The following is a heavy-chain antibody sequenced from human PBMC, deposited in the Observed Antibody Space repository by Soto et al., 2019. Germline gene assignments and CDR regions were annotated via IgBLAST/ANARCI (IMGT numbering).Heavy chain of an antibody. CDR1: GYSFINYW. CDR2: IYPGDSDT. V-gene: IGHV5-51*01. J-gene: IGHJ4*02. CDR3: ARHVSGYSTSSGFNY. D-gene: IGHD6-6*01. Sequence: GESLKISCEGSGYSFINYWIGWVRQMPGKGLEWMGIIYPGDSDTKYSPSFQGQVTISADKSISTAYLQWSSLKASDTAMYYCARHVSGYSTSSGFNYRGQGTLVTVSS.